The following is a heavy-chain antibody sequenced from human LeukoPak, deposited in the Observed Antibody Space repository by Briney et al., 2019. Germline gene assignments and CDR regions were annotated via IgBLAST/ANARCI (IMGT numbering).Heavy chain of an antibody. V-gene: IGHV3-30-3*01. J-gene: IGHJ4*02. Sequence: SGGSLRLSCAASGFTFSSYAMHWVRQAPGKGLEWVAVISYDGSNKYYADSVKGRFTISRDNSKNTLYLQMNSLRAEDTAVYYCARPDLRFLEWLSPFDYWGQGTLVTVSS. D-gene: IGHD3-3*01. CDR1: GFTFSSYA. CDR3: ARPDLRFLEWLSPFDY. CDR2: ISYDGSNK.